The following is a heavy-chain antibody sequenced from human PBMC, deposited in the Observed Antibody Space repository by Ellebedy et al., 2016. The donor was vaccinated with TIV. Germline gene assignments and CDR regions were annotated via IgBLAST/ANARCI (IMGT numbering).Heavy chain of an antibody. D-gene: IGHD3-22*01. J-gene: IGHJ3*01. CDR2: ISYDGSNK. CDR1: GFTFSTYA. CDR3: ATDPYYYDTSGRLPT. Sequence: GGSLRLSCAASGFTFSTYAIHWVRQAPGKGLEWVAVISYDGSNKYYADSVKGRFTISRDNSKNTRYLQMNSLRAEDTAVYYCATDPYYYDTSGRLPTWGQGTMVTVSS. V-gene: IGHV3-30*04.